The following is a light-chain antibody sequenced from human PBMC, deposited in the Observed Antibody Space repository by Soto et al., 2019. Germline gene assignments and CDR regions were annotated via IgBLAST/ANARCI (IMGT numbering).Light chain of an antibody. CDR2: DAT. CDR1: QGISNY. V-gene: IGKV1-9*01. CDR3: QQLNSYPPFT. J-gene: IGKJ3*01. Sequence: DIQLTQSPSFLSASVGDRVTLTCRASQGISNYLAWYQQKPGKAPKLLIYDATTLQSGVPSRFSGSGSGTEFTLTISSLQPEDFATYYCQQLNSYPPFTFGPGTKVDIK.